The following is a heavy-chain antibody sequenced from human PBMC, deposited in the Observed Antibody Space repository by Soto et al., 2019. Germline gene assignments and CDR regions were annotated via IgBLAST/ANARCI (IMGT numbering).Heavy chain of an antibody. Sequence: EASVKVSCKASGYSFTNNGISWVRQAPGQGLEWMGWISAYNGNTNYVKKFQGRVTMTTDTSTSTASMELRSLRSDDTAVYYCARVGYSGNWFVHSVAGPNWFDPWGQGTLVTVSS. CDR3: ARVGYSGNWFVHSVAGPNWFDP. CDR2: ISAYNGNT. V-gene: IGHV1-18*01. J-gene: IGHJ5*02. CDR1: GYSFTNNG. D-gene: IGHD6-13*01.